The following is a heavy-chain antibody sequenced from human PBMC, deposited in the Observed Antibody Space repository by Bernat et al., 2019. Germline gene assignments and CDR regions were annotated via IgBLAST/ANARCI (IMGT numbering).Heavy chain of an antibody. CDR3: ARGQSDDWANIQY. V-gene: IGHV3-23*04. J-gene: IGHJ4*02. Sequence: EVQLVESGGNLVQPGGSLRLSCTGSGFTFSGYPMNWVRQAPGKGLEWVSVIRDVGGQTFYGDSVKGRFTISRDNSRNTLYLQMNSLRAEDTAVYYCARGQSDDWANIQYWGQGTLVTVSS. CDR2: IRDVGGQT. CDR1: GFTFSGYP. D-gene: IGHD3-9*01.